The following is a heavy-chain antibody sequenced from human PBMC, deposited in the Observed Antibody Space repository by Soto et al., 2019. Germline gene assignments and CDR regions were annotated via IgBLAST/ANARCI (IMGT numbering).Heavy chain of an antibody. CDR2: ISGSGGST. CDR3: AKDWRSNECSDVSCYSGFDS. V-gene: IGHV3-23*01. J-gene: IGHJ4*02. CDR1: GVTFSSYA. D-gene: IGHD2-15*01. Sequence: EVQLLESGGGLVQHGGSLRLSCAASGVTFSSYAMSWDRQAPGKGLEWVSAISGSGGSTYYADSVKGRFTISRDNSKNTLYLQLNSLSAEDTAVYYCAKDWRSNECSDVSCYSGFDSWGQGPLVTVSS.